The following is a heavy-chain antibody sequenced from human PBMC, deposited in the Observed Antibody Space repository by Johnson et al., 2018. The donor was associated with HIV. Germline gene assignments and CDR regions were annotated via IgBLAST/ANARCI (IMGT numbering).Heavy chain of an antibody. V-gene: IGHV3-53*01. J-gene: IGHJ3*02. CDR1: GFNVSDNY. D-gene: IGHD5-24*01. CDR2: IYSGGDT. Sequence: VQLVESGGGLVQPGGSLGLSCAASGFNVSDNYMNWVRQAPGKGLEWVSIIYSGGDTKYADSAKGRVTVSRDSSINALYLQIDTLRVEDTAVYYCARSKLQFLAPDAFDIWGQGTMVTVSS. CDR3: ARSKLQFLAPDAFDI.